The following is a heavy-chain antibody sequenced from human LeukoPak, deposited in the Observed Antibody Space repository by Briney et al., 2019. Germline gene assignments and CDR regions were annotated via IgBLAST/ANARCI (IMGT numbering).Heavy chain of an antibody. Sequence: PSETLSLTCTVSGGSMSGYYWSWIRQSPGKGLEWIAYIYYSGTINYNPYLKSRATISVDTSKNQFSLKLSSVTAADTAVYYCARGTIFGAATNWFDSWGQGTLVIVSS. D-gene: IGHD3-3*01. V-gene: IGHV4-59*01. CDR2: IYYSGTI. CDR3: ARGTIFGAATNWFDS. CDR1: GGSMSGYY. J-gene: IGHJ5*01.